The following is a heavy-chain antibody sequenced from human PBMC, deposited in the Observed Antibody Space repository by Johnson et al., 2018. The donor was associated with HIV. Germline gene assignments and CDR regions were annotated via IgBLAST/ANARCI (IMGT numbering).Heavy chain of an antibody. J-gene: IGHJ3*02. Sequence: QVQLVESGGGLVKPGGSLRLSCAASGFTFSSYAMHWVRQAPGKGLEWVAVISYDGSNKYYADSVKGRLTISRDNSKNTLYLQMNSLRAEDTAVYYCARDGDSSSGYQPDAFDIWGQGTMVTVSS. CDR2: ISYDGSNK. CDR1: GFTFSSYA. D-gene: IGHD3-22*01. CDR3: ARDGDSSSGYQPDAFDI. V-gene: IGHV3-30-3*01.